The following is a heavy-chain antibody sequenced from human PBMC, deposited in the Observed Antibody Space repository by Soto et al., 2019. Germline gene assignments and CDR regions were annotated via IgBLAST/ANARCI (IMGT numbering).Heavy chain of an antibody. J-gene: IGHJ4*02. D-gene: IGHD5-18*01. CDR3: ARGGYTYGYGLDY. V-gene: IGHV1-2*04. Sequence: QVQLVQSGAEVKKLGASVKVSCKASGYTFTAYYIHWVRQAPGQGLEWVGWFNPNSGDTNYAQRFQGWVTMTGDTSVSTAYMDLTRLRSDDTAVYYCARGGYTYGYGLDYWGQGTLVTVSS. CDR2: FNPNSGDT. CDR1: GYTFTAYY.